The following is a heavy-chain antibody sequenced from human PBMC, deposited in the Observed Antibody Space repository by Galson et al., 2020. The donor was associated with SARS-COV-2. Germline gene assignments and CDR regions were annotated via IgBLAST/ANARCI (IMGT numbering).Heavy chain of an antibody. J-gene: IGHJ5*02. D-gene: IGHD3-16*01. CDR2: INWDGVST. Sequence: GGSLRLSCAASGFTFDDYTMHWVRQAPGKGLEWVSLINWDGVSTYYADSVKGRFTISRNNSKNSLYLQMNSLRTEDTSLYYCAKGRRYCYVVTIGWCDAWGKGTLVTVSS. CDR1: GFTFDDYT. V-gene: IGHV3-43*01. CDR3: AKGRRYCYVVTIGWCDA.